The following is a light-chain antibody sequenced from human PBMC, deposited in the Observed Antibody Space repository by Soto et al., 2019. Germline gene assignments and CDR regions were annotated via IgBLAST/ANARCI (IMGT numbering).Light chain of an antibody. CDR1: QSISSY. CDR3: QQYDNFPLT. J-gene: IGKJ5*01. CDR2: DAS. V-gene: IGKV1-33*01. Sequence: IQMTQSPSSLSASVGARVTITCRASQSISSYLNWYHQKPGKAPKHLIYDASNLETGVPSRFSGSGSGTDFTLTISSLQPEDIATYYCQQYDNFPLTFGGGTRLEIK.